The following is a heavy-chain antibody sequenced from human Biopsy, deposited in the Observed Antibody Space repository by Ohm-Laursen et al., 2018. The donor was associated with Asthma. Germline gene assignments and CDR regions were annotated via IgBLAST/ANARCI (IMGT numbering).Heavy chain of an antibody. CDR1: GFMFRSFG. D-gene: IGHD5-12*01. CDR3: AKRRGYSGHDNDY. Sequence: SLRLSCTASGFMFRSFGMHWVRQAPGKGLEWVAVISYDGNHKFYEDPVKGRFTISRDNSKNTLYLQMNSLRTEDTAVYYCAKRRGYSGHDNDYWGQGTLVIVSS. J-gene: IGHJ4*02. V-gene: IGHV3-30*18. CDR2: ISYDGNHK.